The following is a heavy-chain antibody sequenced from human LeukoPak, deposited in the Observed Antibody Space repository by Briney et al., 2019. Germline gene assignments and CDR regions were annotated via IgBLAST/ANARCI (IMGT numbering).Heavy chain of an antibody. CDR2: ISGRGEST. J-gene: IGHJ6*02. D-gene: IGHD4-17*01. Sequence: GGSLRLSCAASGFTFSSYAMIWVRQAPGKGLEWVASISGRGESTNYADSVKGRFTISRDNSKNTLYLQMNSLRAEDTAVYYCAKAVRDDYGDYPEDPHYYYGMDVWGQGTTVTVSS. V-gene: IGHV3-23*01. CDR1: GFTFSSYA. CDR3: AKAVRDDYGDYPEDPHYYYGMDV.